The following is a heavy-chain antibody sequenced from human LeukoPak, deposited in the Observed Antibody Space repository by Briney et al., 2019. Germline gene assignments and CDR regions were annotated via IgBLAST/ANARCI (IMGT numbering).Heavy chain of an antibody. V-gene: IGHV1-2*02. CDR1: GYTFTGYY. D-gene: IGHD3-3*01. CDR2: INPNSGGT. Sequence: ASVRVSCKASGYTFTGYYMHWVRQAPGQGLEWMGWINPNSGGTNYAQKFQGRVTMTRDTSISTACMELSRLRSDDTAVYYCARDYYDFWSGYGRDFDYWGQGTLVTVSS. CDR3: ARDYYDFWSGYGRDFDY. J-gene: IGHJ4*02.